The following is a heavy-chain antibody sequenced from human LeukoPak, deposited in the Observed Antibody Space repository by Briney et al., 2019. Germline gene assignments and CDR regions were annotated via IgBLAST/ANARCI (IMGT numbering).Heavy chain of an antibody. D-gene: IGHD6-13*01. Sequence: PGGSLRLSCAVSGFTFRNYVMNWVRQAPGKGLEWVSGISGSGSNTYYADSVKGRFTISRDNSKNTLYLQMDSLRVEDTAVYYCARGAAGGMYNWFDPWGQGTLVTVSS. CDR2: ISGSGSNT. J-gene: IGHJ5*02. CDR3: ARGAAGGMYNWFDP. CDR1: GFTFRNYV. V-gene: IGHV3-23*01.